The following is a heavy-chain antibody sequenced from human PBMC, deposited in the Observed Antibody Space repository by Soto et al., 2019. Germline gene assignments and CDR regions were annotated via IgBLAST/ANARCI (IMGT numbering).Heavy chain of an antibody. J-gene: IGHJ6*02. CDR2: ISGSGGST. CDR3: AKFVLGYGSAHYYYGMDV. CDR1: GFTFSSYA. V-gene: IGHV3-23*01. Sequence: GGSLRLSCAASGFTFSSYAMSWVRQAPGKGLEWVSAISGSGGSTYYADSVKGRFTISRDNSKNTLYLQMNSLRAEDTAVYYCAKFVLGYGSAHYYYGMDVWGQGTTVTVSS. D-gene: IGHD3-10*01.